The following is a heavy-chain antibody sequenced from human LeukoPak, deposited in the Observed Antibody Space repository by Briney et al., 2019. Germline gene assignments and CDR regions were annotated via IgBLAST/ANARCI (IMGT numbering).Heavy chain of an antibody. D-gene: IGHD2-2*01. CDR3: ASYYLGYFSSTSCPPNWFDP. V-gene: IGHV4-34*01. CDR2: INHSGST. CDR1: GGSFSGYY. Sequence: SETLSLTCAVYGGSFSGYYWSWIRQPPGKGLEWIGEINHSGSTNYNPSLKSRVTISVDTSKNQFSLKLSSVTAADTAVYYCASYYLGYFSSTSCPPNWFDPWGQGTLVTVSS. J-gene: IGHJ5*02.